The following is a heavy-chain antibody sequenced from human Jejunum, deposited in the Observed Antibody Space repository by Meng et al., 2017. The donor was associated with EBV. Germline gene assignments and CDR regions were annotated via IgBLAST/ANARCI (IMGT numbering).Heavy chain of an antibody. CDR2: IESITHGGAT. CDR1: GFSFTNAW. CDR3: TTDPGVDFDH. Sequence: EVQLVESXXGLVKXGGSRRLSCAASGFSFTNAWMSWVRQAPGKGLEWAGRIESITHGGATDYAAPVKGRFTISRDDSKNTLYLQMNSLNTEDTAVYYCTTDPGVDFDHGGQGTLVTVSS. V-gene: IGHV3-15*04. J-gene: IGHJ4*02.